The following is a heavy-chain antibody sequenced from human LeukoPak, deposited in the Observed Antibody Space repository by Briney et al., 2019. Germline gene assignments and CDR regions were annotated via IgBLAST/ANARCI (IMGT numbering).Heavy chain of an antibody. J-gene: IGHJ4*02. CDR1: RFTFNSYD. CDR2: ISSNGGTA. V-gene: IGHV3-64*01. Sequence: GGSLTLSCAASRFTFNSYDMQWVRQAPGKGREYVTDISSNGGTAAYKNSVKGRITINRDNYKNTLYLKMGRRRAEDMADYNCASKLGYCALGNCYLDYWGQGTLVTVSS. D-gene: IGHD2-15*01. CDR3: ASKLGYCALGNCYLDY.